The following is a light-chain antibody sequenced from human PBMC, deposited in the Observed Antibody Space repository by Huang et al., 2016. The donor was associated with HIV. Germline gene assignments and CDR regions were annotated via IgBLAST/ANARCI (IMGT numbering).Light chain of an antibody. CDR2: AAP. V-gene: IGKV1-9*01. Sequence: IQLTQSPSSLSASVGDRVTITCRASHLAWYQQKLGKAPQLLSYAAPTLQSGVPPRCSGSGSGTECTLTISSLQPEDFATYYCLHLNSFPRKYTFGQGTKLDIK. CDR1: H. J-gene: IGKJ2*01. CDR3: LHLNSFPRKYT.